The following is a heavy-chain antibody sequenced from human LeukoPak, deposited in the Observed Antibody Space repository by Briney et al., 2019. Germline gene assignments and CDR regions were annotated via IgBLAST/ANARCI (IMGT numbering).Heavy chain of an antibody. J-gene: IGHJ6*02. D-gene: IGHD2-2*01. CDR1: GYTFTNYD. Sequence: ASVKVSCKASGYTFTNYDINWVRQAPGQGLEWMGWINPNSGGTNYAQKFQGRVTMTRDTSISTAYMELSRLRSDDTAVYYCARDTRGMDVWGQGTTVTVSS. V-gene: IGHV1-2*02. CDR3: ARDTRGMDV. CDR2: INPNSGGT.